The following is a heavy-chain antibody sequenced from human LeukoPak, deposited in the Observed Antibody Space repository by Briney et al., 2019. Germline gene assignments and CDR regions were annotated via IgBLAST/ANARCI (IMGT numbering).Heavy chain of an antibody. CDR3: AVDIVVVPAAIHYYYYMDV. V-gene: IGHV1-69*13. CDR1: GGTFSSYA. CDR2: IIPIFGTA. Sequence: SVKVSCKASGGTFSSYAISWVRQAPGQGPEWMGGIIPIFGTANYAQKFQGRVTITADESTSTAYMELSSLRSEDTAVYYCAVDIVVVPAAIHYYYYMDVWGKGTTVTVSS. J-gene: IGHJ6*03. D-gene: IGHD2-2*02.